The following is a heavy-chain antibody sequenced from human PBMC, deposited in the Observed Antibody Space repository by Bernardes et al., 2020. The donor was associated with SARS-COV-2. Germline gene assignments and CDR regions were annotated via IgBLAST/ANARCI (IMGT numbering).Heavy chain of an antibody. CDR3: ARGVYYGSGSYYNPYYYGMDV. V-gene: IGHV4-4*07. CDR2: IYTSGST. Sequence: SETLSLTCTVSGGSISSYYWSWIRQPAGKGLEWIGRIYTSGSTNYNPSLKSRVTMSVDTSKNQFSLKLSSVTAADTAVYYCARGVYYGSGSYYNPYYYGMDVWGQGTTVTVSS. CDR1: GGSISSYY. J-gene: IGHJ6*02. D-gene: IGHD3-10*01.